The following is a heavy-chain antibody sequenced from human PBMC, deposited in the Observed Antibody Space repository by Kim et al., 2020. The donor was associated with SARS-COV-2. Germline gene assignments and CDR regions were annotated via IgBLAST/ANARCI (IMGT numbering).Heavy chain of an antibody. J-gene: IGHJ3*02. CDR1: GFSFSDSA. CDR3: ARGPPYSESYWDAFDI. V-gene: IGHV3-73*01. CDR2: IRSKANSYAT. Sequence: GGSLKLSCAASGFSFSDSAMDWVRQASGKGLEWVGRIRSKANSYATVYAVSVEGRFTISRDDSKNTAYLQMDSLETEDTAVYYCARGPPYSESYWDAFDIWGQGTMVTVSS. D-gene: IGHD1-26*01.